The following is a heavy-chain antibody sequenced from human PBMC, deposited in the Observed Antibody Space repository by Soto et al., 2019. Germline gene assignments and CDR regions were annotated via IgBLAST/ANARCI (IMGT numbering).Heavy chain of an antibody. CDR1: GDNFKKNV. Sequence: QVQLMQSGAEIKKPGSSVKVSCKTSGDNFKKNVFTWGRQAPGQGREWMGGTIPARGNTHYIEKIQGRVTITVDDATRTVYMEVRVLTSDDAAIYYCARGPFRPSAMDVWGQGTTVTVSS. CDR3: ARGPFRPSAMDV. D-gene: IGHD3-10*01. J-gene: IGHJ6*02. CDR2: TIPARGNT. V-gene: IGHV1-69*01.